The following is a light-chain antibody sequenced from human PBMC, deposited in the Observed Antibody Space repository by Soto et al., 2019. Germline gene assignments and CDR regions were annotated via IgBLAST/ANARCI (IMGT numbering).Light chain of an antibody. Sequence: DIQMTQSPSTLSASVGDRVTITCRASQSISVWLAWYQQKPGKAPDLLIYKASSLETGVPSRFGGSGSGTEFTLTISSLQPDDFATYYCQQYHGYPYTFGQGTKLEIK. V-gene: IGKV1-5*03. CDR3: QQYHGYPYT. J-gene: IGKJ2*01. CDR2: KAS. CDR1: QSISVW.